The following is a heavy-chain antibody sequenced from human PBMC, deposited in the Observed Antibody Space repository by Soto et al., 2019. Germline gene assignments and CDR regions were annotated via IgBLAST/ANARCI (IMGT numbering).Heavy chain of an antibody. V-gene: IGHV1-69*13. CDR3: ARGVAVAGNLLGGMDV. J-gene: IGHJ6*02. Sequence: SVKVSCKASGGTFSSYAISWVRQAPGQGLEWMGGIIPIFGTANYAQKFQGRVTITADESTSTAYMELSSLRSEDTAVYYCARGVAVAGNLLGGMDVWGQGTTVTVSS. CDR1: GGTFSSYA. CDR2: IIPIFGTA. D-gene: IGHD6-19*01.